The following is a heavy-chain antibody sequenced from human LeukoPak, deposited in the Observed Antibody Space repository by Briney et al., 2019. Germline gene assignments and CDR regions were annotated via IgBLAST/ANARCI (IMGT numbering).Heavy chain of an antibody. CDR1: GFTFRNYA. J-gene: IGHJ4*02. D-gene: IGHD6-6*01. V-gene: IGHV3-23*01. CDR3: ASGRGIENSSPLDY. CDR2: ISGSGGST. Sequence: PGGSLRLSCAASGFTFRNYAMSWVRQAPGKGLEWVSTISGSGGSTYYADSVKGRFTISRDNPKNTLYLQMNSLRDEDTAVYYCASGRGIENSSPLDYWGQGTLVTVSS.